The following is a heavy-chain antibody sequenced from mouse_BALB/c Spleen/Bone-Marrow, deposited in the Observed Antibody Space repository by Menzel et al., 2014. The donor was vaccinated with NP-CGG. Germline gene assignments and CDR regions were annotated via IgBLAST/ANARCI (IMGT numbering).Heavy chain of an antibody. CDR1: GYSFTGYF. D-gene: IGHD2-10*02. V-gene: IGHV1-37*01. CDR3: GRSKYGNYDAMDY. J-gene: IGHJ4*01. CDR2: INPYNGDT. Sequence: EVHLVESGPELVKPGASAKISCKASGYSFTGYFMNWVKQSHGESLEWIGRINPYNGDTLYNQKFKGKATLTVDKSSSTAHMELLSLTSEDSAVYYCGRSKYGNYDAMDYWGQGTSITVSS.